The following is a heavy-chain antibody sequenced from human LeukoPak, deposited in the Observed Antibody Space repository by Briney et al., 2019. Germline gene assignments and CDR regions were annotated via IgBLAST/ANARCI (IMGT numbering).Heavy chain of an antibody. D-gene: IGHD2-8*01. CDR1: GFIFSSNW. J-gene: IGHJ5*02. Sequence: GGSLRLSCTASGFIFSSNWMSWVRQAPGKGLEWVANIKQDGSEKYYVDSVKGRFTISRDNAKNSLYLQMNSLRAEDTAAYYCARDLYVTWGQGTLVTVSS. V-gene: IGHV3-7*01. CDR3: ARDLYVT. CDR2: IKQDGSEK.